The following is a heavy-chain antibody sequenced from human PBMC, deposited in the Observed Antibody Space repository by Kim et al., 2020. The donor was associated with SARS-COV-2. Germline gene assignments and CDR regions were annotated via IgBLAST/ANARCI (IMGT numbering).Heavy chain of an antibody. CDR1: NDSVSSNSYS. D-gene: IGHD5-18*01. V-gene: IGHV4-39*01. CDR2: LFYSGNS. J-gene: IGHJ4*02. Sequence: SETLSLTCTIFNDSVSSNSYSWGWVRQPPGEGLEWIGTLFYSGNSYYNSSLKGRVIISVDTSKNQFSLKLSSVTAADAALYYCVTNTRDNQYNFDFWGQGALVTVSS. CDR3: VTNTRDNQYNFDF.